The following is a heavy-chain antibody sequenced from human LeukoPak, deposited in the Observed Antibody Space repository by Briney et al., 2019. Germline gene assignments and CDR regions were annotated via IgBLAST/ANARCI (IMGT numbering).Heavy chain of an antibody. CDR2: IYHSGST. CDR3: ARRNYYYYMDV. CDR1: GYSISRGYY. V-gene: IGHV4-38-2*02. Sequence: SETLSLTCTVSGYSISRGYYWGWIRQPPGKGLEWIGAIYHSGSTYYNPSLKSRVTISVDTSKNQFSLKFTSVTAADTAVYYCARRNYYYYMDVWGKGTTVTVSS. J-gene: IGHJ6*03.